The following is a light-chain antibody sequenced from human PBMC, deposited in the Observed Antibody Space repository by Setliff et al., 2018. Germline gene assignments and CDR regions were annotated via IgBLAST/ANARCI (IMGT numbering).Light chain of an antibody. Sequence: QSVLTQPASVSGSPGQTIILPCTGTGSDVGGYDYISWYQLHPGKVPKLMIYDVINRPSGVSDRFSGSKSGNTASLTISGLQAEDEATYYCISYLYSQTLYVFGTGTKSPS. CDR3: ISYLYSQTLYV. CDR1: GSDVGGYDY. J-gene: IGLJ1*01. V-gene: IGLV2-14*03. CDR2: DVI.